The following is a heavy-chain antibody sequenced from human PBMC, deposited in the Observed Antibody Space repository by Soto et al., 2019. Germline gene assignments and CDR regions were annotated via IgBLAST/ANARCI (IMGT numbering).Heavy chain of an antibody. CDR3: TRDDGDGGCDY. D-gene: IGHD3-10*01. V-gene: IGHV4-31*03. J-gene: IGHJ4*02. CDR2: IYYSGST. Sequence: QVQLQESGPGLVKPSQTLSLTCTVSGGSISSGGYYWSWIRQHPGKGLEWIGYIYYSGSTYYNPPLKMRVTISVATSKNQFSLKLSSVTAADRAVYYCTRDDGDGGCDYWGQGTLVTVSS. CDR1: GGSISSGGYY.